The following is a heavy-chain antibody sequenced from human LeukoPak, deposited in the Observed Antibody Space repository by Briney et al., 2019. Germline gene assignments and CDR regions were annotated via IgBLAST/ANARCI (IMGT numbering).Heavy chain of an antibody. V-gene: IGHV4-4*07. CDR2: LHNSGTT. CDR3: ARDRSRTFDY. Sequence: SETLSLTCTVSGGSITIDYWSWIRQPAGKGLEWVGRLHNSGTTNYNSSLESRVTMSLDTSKNQFSLKVTSVTAADTAVYYCARDRSRTFDYWGQGILVTVSP. J-gene: IGHJ4*02. CDR1: GGSITIDY. D-gene: IGHD1-7*01.